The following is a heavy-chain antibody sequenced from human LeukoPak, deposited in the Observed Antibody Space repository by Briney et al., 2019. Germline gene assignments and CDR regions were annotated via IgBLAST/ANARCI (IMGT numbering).Heavy chain of an antibody. CDR2: FFYSGST. D-gene: IGHD6-13*01. J-gene: IGHJ5*02. CDR1: GGSISSSSYY. Sequence: SETLSLTCTVSGGSISSSSYYWGWIRQPPGKGLEWIGSFFYSGSTYYNPSLKSRVTISVDTSKNQFSLNLSSATAADTAVYYCARQATYSSSWTSFDPWGQGTLVTVSS. V-gene: IGHV4-39*01. CDR3: ARQATYSSSWTSFDP.